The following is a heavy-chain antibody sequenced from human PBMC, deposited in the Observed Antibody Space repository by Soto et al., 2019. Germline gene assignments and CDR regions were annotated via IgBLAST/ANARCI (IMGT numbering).Heavy chain of an antibody. Sequence: VQLVQSGAEVKKPGASVTVSCKASGYTFTTYSVHWVRQAPGQSLEWMGWINTDSGQTKYAQKFQGRVIITRDTSATTVHTELSNLRSEDTAMYHRARQRGRYITNWGSGRPDNWFDPWGQGTLVTVSS. CDR2: INTDSGQT. D-gene: IGHD7-27*01. J-gene: IGHJ5*02. V-gene: IGHV1-3*04. CDR1: GYTFTTYS. CDR3: ARQRGRYITNWGSGRPDNWFDP.